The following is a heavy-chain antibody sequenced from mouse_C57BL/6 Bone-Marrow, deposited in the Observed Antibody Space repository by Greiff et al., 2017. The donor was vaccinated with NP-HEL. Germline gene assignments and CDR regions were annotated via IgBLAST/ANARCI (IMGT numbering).Heavy chain of an antibody. V-gene: IGHV5-6*01. CDR1: GFTFSSYG. CDR3: ARQGYDYGWFAY. D-gene: IGHD2-4*01. CDR2: ISSGGSYT. J-gene: IGHJ3*01. Sequence: EVQLVESGGDLVKPGGSLKLSCAASGFTFSSYGMSWVRQTPDKRLEWVATISSGGSYTYYPDSVKGRFTISRDNAKNTLYLQMSSLKSEDTAMYYCARQGYDYGWFAYWGQGTLVTVSA.